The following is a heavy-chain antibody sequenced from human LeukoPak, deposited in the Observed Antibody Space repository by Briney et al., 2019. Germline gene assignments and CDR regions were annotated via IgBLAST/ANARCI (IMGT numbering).Heavy chain of an antibody. CDR2: ISGSGSST. CDR3: ARSRKQQLVQNYFDS. D-gene: IGHD6-13*01. CDR1: GFIFDNYV. Sequence: GGSLRLSCAASGFIFDNYVLTWVRQTPEKGLEWVAGISGSGSSTNYADAVKGRFTISRDNSKDTVYLQLSSLNSEDAAVYYCARSRKQQLVQNYFDSWGQGTLVTVSS. J-gene: IGHJ4*02. V-gene: IGHV3-23*01.